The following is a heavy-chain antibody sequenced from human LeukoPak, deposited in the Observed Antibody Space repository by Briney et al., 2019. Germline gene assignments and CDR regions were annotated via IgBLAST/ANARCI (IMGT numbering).Heavy chain of an antibody. CDR1: GFTFSNYA. Sequence: GGSLRLSCVASGFTFSNYAMSWVRQAPGKGLEWVAAITGSGTNRYYADSLKGRFTTSRDNSKNTVFLQMNSLRHEDTAIYYCVIWGDYDVLTGYYVPDYWGQGTLVTVAS. J-gene: IGHJ4*02. CDR3: VIWGDYDVLTGYYVPDY. V-gene: IGHV3-23*01. D-gene: IGHD3-9*01. CDR2: ITGSGTNR.